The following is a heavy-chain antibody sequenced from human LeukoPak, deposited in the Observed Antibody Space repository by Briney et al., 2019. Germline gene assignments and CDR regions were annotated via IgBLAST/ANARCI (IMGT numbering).Heavy chain of an antibody. Sequence: ASETLSLTCTLSGGSISTYYWSWIRQPPGKGLEWIGYIYHSGSTNYNPSLKSRVTISVDTSKNQFSLKLSSVTAADTAVYYCARGGGYASPIGYWGQGALVTASS. J-gene: IGHJ4*02. CDR1: GGSISTYY. D-gene: IGHD5-12*01. CDR3: ARGGGYASPIGY. V-gene: IGHV4-59*01. CDR2: IYHSGST.